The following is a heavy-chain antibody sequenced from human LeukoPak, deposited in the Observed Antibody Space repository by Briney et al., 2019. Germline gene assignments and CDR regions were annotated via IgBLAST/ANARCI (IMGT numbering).Heavy chain of an antibody. D-gene: IGHD6-6*01. V-gene: IGHV4-59*01. CDR3: ARRPVEYTSSDHAFDI. CDR2: IYYSGST. Sequence: SETLSLTCTVSGDSIGRFYWSWIRQPPGRGLEWIGDIYYSGSTDYNPSLKSRVTISVDRSKNQFSLKLSSVTAVDTAVFYCARRPVEYTSSDHAFDIWGQGTMVTVSS. CDR1: GDSIGRFY. J-gene: IGHJ3*02.